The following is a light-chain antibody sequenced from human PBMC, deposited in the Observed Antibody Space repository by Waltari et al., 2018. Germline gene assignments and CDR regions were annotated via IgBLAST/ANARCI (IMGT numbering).Light chain of an antibody. CDR1: ENVNNY. CDR2: QAS. V-gene: IGKV1-39*02. Sequence: DIQMTQSPSSLSASVGDRVTITCRASENVNNYLNWYQVKPGNAPKLLIFQASTLQSGVPSRFSGSASGTGYTFTISSLQSEDVATYYCQHGYGNTYSFGQGTKVEIK. CDR3: QHGYGNTYS. J-gene: IGKJ2*03.